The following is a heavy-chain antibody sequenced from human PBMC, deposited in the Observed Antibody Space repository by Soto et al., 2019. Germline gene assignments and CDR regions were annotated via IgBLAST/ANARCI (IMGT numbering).Heavy chain of an antibody. CDR1: GFTFSSYG. D-gene: IGHD6-13*01. V-gene: IGHV3-30*18. CDR2: ISYDGSNK. J-gene: IGHJ4*02. CDR3: AKGIDSRGFDY. Sequence: VQLVESGGGLVQPGGSLRLSCAASGFTFSSYGMHWVRQAPGKGLEWVAVISYDGSNKYYADSVKGRFTISRDNSKNTLYLQMNSLRAEDTAVYYCAKGIDSRGFDYWGQGTLVTVSS.